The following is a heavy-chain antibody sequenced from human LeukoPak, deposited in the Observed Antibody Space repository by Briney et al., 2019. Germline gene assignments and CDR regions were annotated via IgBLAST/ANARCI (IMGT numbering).Heavy chain of an antibody. J-gene: IGHJ4*02. D-gene: IGHD6-19*01. CDR1: GGTFSRYA. Sequence: GASVKVSCKASGGTFSRYAISWVRQAPGQGLEWMGGIIPIFGTANYAQKFQGRVTITADESTSTAYMELSSLRSEDTAVYYCARGFGAVAGMVPFDYWGQGTLVTVSS. V-gene: IGHV1-69*13. CDR3: ARGFGAVAGMVPFDY. CDR2: IIPIFGTA.